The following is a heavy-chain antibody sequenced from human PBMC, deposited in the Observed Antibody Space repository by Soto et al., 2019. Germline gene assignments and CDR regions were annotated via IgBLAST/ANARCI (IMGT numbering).Heavy chain of an antibody. CDR3: ASHYYDSSGYNYYCGMDV. J-gene: IGHJ6*02. V-gene: IGHV1-69*12. CDR2: ILPMFGTA. D-gene: IGHD3-22*01. Sequence: QVQLVQSGAEVKKPGSSVKVSCKASGGTFSSYAISWVRQAPGQGLEWMGGILPMFGTADYAQKFQGRVTITADESTSTAYMELSSLRSEDTAVYYCASHYYDSSGYNYYCGMDVWGQGTTVTVSS. CDR1: GGTFSSYA.